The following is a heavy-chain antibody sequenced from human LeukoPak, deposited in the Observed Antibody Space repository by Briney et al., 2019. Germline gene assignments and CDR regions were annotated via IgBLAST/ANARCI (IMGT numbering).Heavy chain of an antibody. CDR2: INPNSGGT. J-gene: IGHJ4*02. Sequence: ASVKVSCKASGYTFTGYYMHWVRQAPGQGLEWMGWINPNSGGTNYAQKFQGRATMTRDTSISTAYMELSRLRSDDTAVYYCARDPYSSSWYYFDYWGQGTLVTVSS. CDR1: GYTFTGYY. D-gene: IGHD6-13*01. CDR3: ARDPYSSSWYYFDY. V-gene: IGHV1-2*02.